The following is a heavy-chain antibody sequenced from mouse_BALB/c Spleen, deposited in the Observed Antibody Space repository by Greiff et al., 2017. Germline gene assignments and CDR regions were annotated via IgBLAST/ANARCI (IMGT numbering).Heavy chain of an antibody. CDR1: GFDFSRYW. CDR3: ARPGSTMITTDGFAY. Sequence: EVKLLESGGGLVQPGGSLKLSCAASGFDFSRYWMSWVRQAPGKGLEWIGEINPDSSTINYTPSLKDKFIISRDNAKNTLYLQMSKVRSEDTALYYCARPGSTMITTDGFAYWGQGTLVTVSA. CDR2: INPDSSTI. D-gene: IGHD2-4*01. J-gene: IGHJ3*01. V-gene: IGHV4-1*02.